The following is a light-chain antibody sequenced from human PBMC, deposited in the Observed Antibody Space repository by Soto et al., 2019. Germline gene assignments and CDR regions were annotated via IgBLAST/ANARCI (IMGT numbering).Light chain of an antibody. J-gene: IGKJ1*01. CDR1: QTISSG. CDR2: KAS. Sequence: IQMTQSPYTLCVSVGDGVPQTWRASQTISSGLAWYQQKPGKSPKLLIYKASTLKSGFPSRFSGSGSVTEFTLTISSLQPDDFATYYCQHYNSYSEAFAQGTKVDIK. CDR3: QHYNSYSEA. V-gene: IGKV1-5*03.